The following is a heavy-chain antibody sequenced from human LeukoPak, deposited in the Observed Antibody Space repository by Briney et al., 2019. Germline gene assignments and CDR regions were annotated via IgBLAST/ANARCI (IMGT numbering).Heavy chain of an antibody. Sequence: SVKVSCKASGGTFSSCAISWVRQAPGQGLEWMGRIIPILGIANYAQKFQGRVTITADKSTSTAYMELSSLRSEDTAVYYCATAVIEYYDSSGVDYWGQGTLVTASS. V-gene: IGHV1-69*04. CDR2: IIPILGIA. D-gene: IGHD3-22*01. CDR1: GGTFSSCA. J-gene: IGHJ4*02. CDR3: ATAVIEYYDSSGVDY.